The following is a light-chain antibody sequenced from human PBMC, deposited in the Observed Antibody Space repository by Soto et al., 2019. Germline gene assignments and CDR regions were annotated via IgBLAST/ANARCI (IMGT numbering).Light chain of an antibody. CDR2: TDD. V-gene: IGLV1-44*01. J-gene: IGLJ2*01. Sequence: QSVLTQPPSAFGTPGQRVTISCSGSSSNIGSNTVTWYQQLPGTAPKLLISTDDQRPSGVPDRFSGSKSGSSASLAISGLQSEDEADYYCASWDDSLKGVVFGGGTKLTVL. CDR1: SSNIGSNT. CDR3: ASWDDSLKGVV.